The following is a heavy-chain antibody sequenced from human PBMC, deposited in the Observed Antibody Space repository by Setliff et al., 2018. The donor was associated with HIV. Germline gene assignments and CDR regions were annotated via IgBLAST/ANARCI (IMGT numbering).Heavy chain of an antibody. Sequence: SETLSLTCTVSGGSISNSNYFWGWIRQPPGNGLEWIGRIYSSGSTYYQPSLQGRVSMSIDSSKNHFSLSLRYVTAADTAVYYCARSFSGRYFWIGYYTGPDPKGENAFDIWGQGTMVTVSS. J-gene: IGHJ3*02. D-gene: IGHD3-3*01. CDR3: ARSFSGRYFWIGYYTGPDPKGENAFDI. CDR2: IYSSGST. V-gene: IGHV4-39*02. CDR1: GGSISNSNYF.